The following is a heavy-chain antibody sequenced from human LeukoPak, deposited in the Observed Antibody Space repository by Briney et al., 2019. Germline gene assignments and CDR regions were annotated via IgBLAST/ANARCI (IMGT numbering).Heavy chain of an antibody. J-gene: IGHJ4*02. CDR2: ISSSSSYI. CDR3: ARKRVWFGEFTDY. CDR1: GFTFSSYS. D-gene: IGHD3-10*01. V-gene: IGHV3-21*01. Sequence: GGSLRLSCAASGFTFSSYSMNWVRQAPGKGLEWVSSISSSSSYIYYADSVMGRFTISRDNAKNSLYLQMNSLRAEDTAVYYCARKRVWFGEFTDYWGQGTLVTVSS.